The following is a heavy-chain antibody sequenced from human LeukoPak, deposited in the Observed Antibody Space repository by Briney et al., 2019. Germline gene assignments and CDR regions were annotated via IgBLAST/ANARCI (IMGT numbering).Heavy chain of an antibody. CDR3: ATSTQP. D-gene: IGHD2/OR15-2a*01. V-gene: IGHV3-23*01. CDR2: VSVGRTT. Sequence: GGTLRLSCVTPGFTFSTYGMSWVRQAPGKGLEWVSGVSVGRTTYYADSVKGRFTISRDNSKNTLFLHMNSLRAEDTAVYYCATSTQPWGQGTLVSVSS. J-gene: IGHJ5*02. CDR1: GFTFSTYG.